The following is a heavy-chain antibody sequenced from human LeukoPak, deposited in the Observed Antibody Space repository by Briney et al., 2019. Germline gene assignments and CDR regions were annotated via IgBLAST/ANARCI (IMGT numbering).Heavy chain of an antibody. J-gene: IGHJ4*02. CDR3: AKDSFYDSSVILDY. D-gene: IGHD3-22*01. V-gene: IGHV3-7*03. CDR1: GFTFSSYW. Sequence: GGSLRLSCAASGFTFSSYWMGWVRQAPGKGLEWVANIKQDGSEKYYVDSVKGRFTISRDNSKNTLYLQMNSLRAEDTAVYYCAKDSFYDSSVILDYWGQGTLVTVSS. CDR2: IKQDGSEK.